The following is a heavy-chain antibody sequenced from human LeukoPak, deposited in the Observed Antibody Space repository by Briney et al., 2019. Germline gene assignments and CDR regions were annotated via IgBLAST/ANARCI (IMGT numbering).Heavy chain of an antibody. V-gene: IGHV4-39*07. Sequence: SETLSLTCTVSGGSISSGSYYWSWIRQPPGKGLEWIGEIYHSGGTNYNPSLKSRVTISVDTSKNQFSLKLSSVTAADTAVYYCARIYGSGSYFIGTDYWGQGTLVTVSS. CDR3: ARIYGSGSYFIGTDY. CDR2: IYHSGGT. CDR1: GGSISSGSYY. D-gene: IGHD3-10*01. J-gene: IGHJ4*02.